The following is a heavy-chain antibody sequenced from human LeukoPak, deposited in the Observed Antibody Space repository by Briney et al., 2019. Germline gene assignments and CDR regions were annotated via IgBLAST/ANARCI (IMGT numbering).Heavy chain of an antibody. CDR1: GYTFTSYG. J-gene: IGHJ6*02. D-gene: IGHD3-10*01. V-gene: IGHV1-18*01. CDR2: ISAYNGNT. CDR3: YRRITMVRGVPSDYYYGMDV. Sequence: ASVKVSCKASGYTFTSYGISWVRQAPGQGLEWMGWISAYNGNTNYAQKLQGRVTMTTDTSTSTAYMELRSLRSDDTAVYYCYRRITMVRGVPSDYYYGMDVWGQGTTVTVSS.